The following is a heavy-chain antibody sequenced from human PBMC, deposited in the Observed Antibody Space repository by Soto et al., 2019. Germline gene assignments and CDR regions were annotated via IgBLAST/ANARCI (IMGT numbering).Heavy chain of an antibody. CDR3: AGRPRIGLAARET. J-gene: IGHJ5*02. Sequence: SETLSLTCAVYGGSFSGYYWSWIRQPPGKGLEWIGEINHSGSTNYNPSLKSRVTISVDTSKNQFSLKLSSVTAADTAVYYCAGRPRIGLAARETWGQGTLVTVSS. V-gene: IGHV4-34*01. D-gene: IGHD6-6*01. CDR2: INHSGST. CDR1: GGSFSGYY.